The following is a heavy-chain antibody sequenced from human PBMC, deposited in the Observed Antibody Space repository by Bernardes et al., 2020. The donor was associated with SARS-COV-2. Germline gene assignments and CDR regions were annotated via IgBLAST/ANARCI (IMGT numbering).Heavy chain of an antibody. Sequence: ASVKVSCKASGYTFTGYYMHWVRQAPGQGLEWMGRINPNSGGTNYAQKFQGRVTMTRDTSISTAYMELSRLRSDDTAVYYCARELGDFWSPPYLKHLGYWGQGTLVTVSS. CDR1: GYTFTGYY. CDR3: ARELGDFWSPPYLKHLGY. CDR2: INPNSGGT. D-gene: IGHD3-3*01. J-gene: IGHJ4*02. V-gene: IGHV1-2*06.